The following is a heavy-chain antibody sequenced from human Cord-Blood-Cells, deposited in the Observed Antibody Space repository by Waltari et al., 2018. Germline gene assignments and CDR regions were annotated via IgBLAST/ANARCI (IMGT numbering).Heavy chain of an antibody. D-gene: IGHD3-22*01. J-gene: IGHJ4*02. Sequence: QVQLVESGGGVVQPGRSLRLSCAASGFTFSSYAMHWVRQAPGKGLEWVGVISYDGSNKYYAYSVKGRFTISRDNSKNTLYLQMNSLRAEDTAVYYCARAGYDSSGYYFDYWGQGTLVTVSS. CDR2: ISYDGSNK. CDR1: GFTFSSYA. CDR3: ARAGYDSSGYYFDY. V-gene: IGHV3-30*04.